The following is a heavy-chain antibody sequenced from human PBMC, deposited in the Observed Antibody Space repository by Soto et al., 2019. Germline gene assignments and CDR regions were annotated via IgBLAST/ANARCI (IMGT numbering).Heavy chain of an antibody. D-gene: IGHD2-2*01. CDR1: GFAFNNYG. Sequence: GSLRLSCTVSGFAFNNYGINWVRQAPGKGLEWVSSISKSDYTYYSDSVTGRFTISRDNAKNSVSLQMNTLRVEDTAVYYCAREDSIIIPAVSDFWGQGTLVTVSS. CDR2: ISKSDYT. V-gene: IGHV3-21*01. J-gene: IGHJ4*02. CDR3: AREDSIIIPAVSDF.